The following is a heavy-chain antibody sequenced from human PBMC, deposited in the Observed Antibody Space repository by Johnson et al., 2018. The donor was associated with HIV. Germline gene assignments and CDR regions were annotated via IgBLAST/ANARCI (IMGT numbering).Heavy chain of an antibody. CDR2: IKQDGSEK. Sequence: VQLVESGGGLVQPGGSLRLSCAASGFTFSSYWMSWVRQAPGKGLEWVANIKQDGSEKYYADSVKGRFTISRDNAKNSLYLQMNSLRAEDTAVYYCAREGYDFWSGHDAFDIWGQGTMVTVSS. D-gene: IGHD3-3*01. CDR3: AREGYDFWSGHDAFDI. V-gene: IGHV3-7*01. CDR1: GFTFSSYW. J-gene: IGHJ3*02.